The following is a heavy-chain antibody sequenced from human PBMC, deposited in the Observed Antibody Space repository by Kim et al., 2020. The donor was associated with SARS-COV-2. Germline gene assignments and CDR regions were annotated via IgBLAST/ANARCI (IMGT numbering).Heavy chain of an antibody. Sequence: TANYSHEFQGRVTITADGSTSTAYMELSSLRSEDPAVYYCARLESSSHDYWGQGTLVTVSS. V-gene: IGHV1-69*01. D-gene: IGHD6-13*01. J-gene: IGHJ4*02. CDR3: ARLESSSHDY. CDR2: TA.